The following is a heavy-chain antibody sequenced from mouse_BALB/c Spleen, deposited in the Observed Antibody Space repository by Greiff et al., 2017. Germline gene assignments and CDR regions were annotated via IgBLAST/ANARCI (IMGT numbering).Heavy chain of an antibody. Sequence: EVMLVESGGGLVQPGGSLRLSCATSGFTFTDYYMSWVRQPPGKALEWLGFIRNKANGYTTEYSASVKGRFTISRDNSQSILYLQMNTLRAEDSATYYCARDSPLRSFFAYWGQGTLVTVSA. D-gene: IGHD2-12*01. V-gene: IGHV7-3*02. CDR1: GFTFTDYY. CDR3: ARDSPLRSFFAY. CDR2: IRNKANGYTT. J-gene: IGHJ3*01.